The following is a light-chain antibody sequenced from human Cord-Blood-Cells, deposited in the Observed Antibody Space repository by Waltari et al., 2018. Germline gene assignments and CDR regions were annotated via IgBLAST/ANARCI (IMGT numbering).Light chain of an antibody. V-gene: IGLV2-8*01. CDR2: EVS. Sequence: QSALTQPPYASGSPGQSVPISCTGTSSAVGGYHYVSWYQQHPGKAPKLMIYEVSKRPSGVPDRFSGSKSGNTASLTVSGLQAEDEADYYCSSYAGSNNFVVFGGGTKLTVL. CDR3: SSYAGSNNFVV. J-gene: IGLJ2*01. CDR1: SSAVGGYHY.